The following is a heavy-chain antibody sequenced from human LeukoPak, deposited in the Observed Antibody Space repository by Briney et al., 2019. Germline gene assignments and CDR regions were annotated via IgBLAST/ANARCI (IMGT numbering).Heavy chain of an antibody. V-gene: IGHV3-23*01. Sequence: GGSLRLSCTASGFTFGDYAMSWVRQAPGKGLEWVSSITGSGGSTYYGDSVKGRFTISRDNSKNTLYLQMNSLRAEDTAVYFCAKEPHILTGYYTDYFDYWGQGTLVTVSS. CDR3: AKEPHILTGYYTDYFDY. J-gene: IGHJ4*02. CDR2: ITGSGGST. D-gene: IGHD3-9*01. CDR1: GFTFGDYA.